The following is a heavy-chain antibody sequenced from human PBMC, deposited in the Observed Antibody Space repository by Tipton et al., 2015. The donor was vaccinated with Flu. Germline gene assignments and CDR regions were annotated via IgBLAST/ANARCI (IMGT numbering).Heavy chain of an antibody. J-gene: IGHJ3*02. CDR2: IYVSGST. D-gene: IGHD7-27*01. Sequence: TPSLTCTVSGSSINSGYNYWSWIRQPAGEGLEWVGRIYVSGSTNYNPSLKSRLTMSLDTSKNQFSLKLSSVTAADTAVYYCARDGTGGSAFDIWGQGTLVTVSS. CDR1: GSSINSGYNY. V-gene: IGHV4-61*02. CDR3: ARDGTGGSAFDI.